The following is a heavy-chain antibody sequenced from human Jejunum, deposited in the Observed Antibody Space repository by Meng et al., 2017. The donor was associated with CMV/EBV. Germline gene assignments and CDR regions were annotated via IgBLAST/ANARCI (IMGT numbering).Heavy chain of an antibody. D-gene: IGHD3-9*01. V-gene: IGHV3-21*01. CDR1: GFIFSSYS. CDR2: ISPITTYI. J-gene: IGHJ1*01. CDR3: GPARPGYSLHN. Sequence: EVQLVESGGGLVKPGGSLILSCAASGFIFSSYSMNWVRQAPGKGLEWVSSISPITTYIYSADSFNARFTISRDNAKNSLYLQMNSLRAEDTALYYCGPARPGYSLHNWGQGTLVTVAS.